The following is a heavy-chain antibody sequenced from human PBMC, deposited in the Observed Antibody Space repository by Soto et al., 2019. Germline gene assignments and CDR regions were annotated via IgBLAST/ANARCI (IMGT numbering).Heavy chain of an antibody. CDR1: GLTFSSYA. J-gene: IGHJ6*02. V-gene: IGHV3-30-3*01. CDR3: ARGQHYDFWSGYYTHGSDYYYGMDV. Sequence: GGSLRLSCAASGLTFSSYAMHWVRQAPGKGLEWVAVISYDGSNKYYADSVKGRFTISRDNSKNTLYLQMNSLRAEDTAVYYCARGQHYDFWSGYYTHGSDYYYGMDVWGQGTTVTV. D-gene: IGHD3-3*01. CDR2: ISYDGSNK.